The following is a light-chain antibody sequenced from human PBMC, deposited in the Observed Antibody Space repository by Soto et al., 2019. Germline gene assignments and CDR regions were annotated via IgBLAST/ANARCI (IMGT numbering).Light chain of an antibody. Sequence: QSVLTQPPSASGTPGQTITISCSGGSSNIGINTVSWYEHLPGKAPKLMIYEVSKRPSGVPDRFSGSKSGNTASLTVSGLQAEDEADYYCSSYAGSNNFVFGTGTKVTVL. CDR1: SSNIGINT. CDR3: SSYAGSNNFV. V-gene: IGLV2-8*01. J-gene: IGLJ1*01. CDR2: EVS.